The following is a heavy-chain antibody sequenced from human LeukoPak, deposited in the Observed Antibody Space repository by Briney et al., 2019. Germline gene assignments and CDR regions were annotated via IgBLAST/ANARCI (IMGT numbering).Heavy chain of an antibody. CDR1: GFTFSDYY. J-gene: IGHJ3*01. D-gene: IGHD3-10*01. CDR2: IKGDESKK. Sequence: PGGSLRLSCAASGFTFSDYYMGWIRQAPGKGLEWVANIKGDESKKYYVDSVKGRFTISRDNAKNSLYLQMNSLRAEDTAVYYCARDSNPRGGYDAFDFWGQGTLVTVSS. V-gene: IGHV3-7*01. CDR3: ARDSNPRGGYDAFDF.